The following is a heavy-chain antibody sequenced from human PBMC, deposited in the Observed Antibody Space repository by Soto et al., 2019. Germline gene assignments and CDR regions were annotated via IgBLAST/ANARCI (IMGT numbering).Heavy chain of an antibody. D-gene: IGHD1-20*01. CDR2: INHSGST. CDR1: GGTFSGYY. V-gene: IGHV4-34*01. J-gene: IGHJ4*02. CDR3: ARGGRHKWNRRRYFEF. Sequence: SETLSLTCSVYGGTFSGYYWSWIRQPPGKGLEWIGEINHSGSTNYNPSLKSRVTISVDTSKNQFSLKLSSVTAADTAVYYCARGGRHKWNRRRYFEFWGKGAPVTVSS.